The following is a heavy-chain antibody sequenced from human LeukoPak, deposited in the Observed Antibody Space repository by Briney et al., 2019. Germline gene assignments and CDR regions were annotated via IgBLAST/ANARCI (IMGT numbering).Heavy chain of an antibody. CDR1: GYTFTSYA. V-gene: IGHV1-3*01. D-gene: IGHD3-16*01. Sequence: ASVKVSCTASGYTFTSYAMHWVRQAPGQRLEWMGWINAGNGNTKYSQKFQGRVTITRDTSASTAYMELSSLRSEDTAVYYCARALSRGLMVSFDYWGQGTLVTVSS. J-gene: IGHJ4*02. CDR3: ARALSRGLMVSFDY. CDR2: INAGNGNT.